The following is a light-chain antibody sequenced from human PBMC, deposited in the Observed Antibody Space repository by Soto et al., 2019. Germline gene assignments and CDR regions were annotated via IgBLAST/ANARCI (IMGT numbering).Light chain of an antibody. CDR1: QSISSY. CDR3: QQYNSYSSWT. V-gene: IGKV1-5*01. CDR2: HAS. J-gene: IGKJ1*01. Sequence: DIQMTQAPSSLSASVGDRVTITCWASQSISSYLDWYQQKPGKAPKLLIYHASTLESGVPSRFSGSGSGTEFTLTISSLQPDDFATYYCQQYNSYSSWTFGRGTKVDIK.